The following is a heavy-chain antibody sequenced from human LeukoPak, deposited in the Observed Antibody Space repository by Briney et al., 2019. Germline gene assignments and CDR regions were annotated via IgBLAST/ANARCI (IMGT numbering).Heavy chain of an antibody. J-gene: IGHJ5*02. CDR1: NGSISSDTNF. D-gene: IGHD6-19*01. V-gene: IGHV4-61*02. CDR3: AKGAGPPWFDP. CDR2: MSSSGRS. Sequence: SETLSLTCTVSNGSISSDTNFWRWIRQPAGKGPQWIGRMSSSGRSDYNPSLKSRVTISIDTSKNQFSMKLTSVTAADTAVYYCAKGAGPPWFDPWGQGTLVTVSS.